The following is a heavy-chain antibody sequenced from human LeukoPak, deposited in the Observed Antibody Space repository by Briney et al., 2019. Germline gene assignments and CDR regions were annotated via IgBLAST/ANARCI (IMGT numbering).Heavy chain of an antibody. D-gene: IGHD4-23*01. CDR3: AKDTGGNGAYFYAMDV. J-gene: IGHJ6*02. V-gene: IGHV3-9*01. CDR2: INWNSDTK. CDR1: GFAFHNYA. Sequence: GRSLRLSCVGSGFAFHNYAMHWVRRPPGKGLEWVSAINWNSDTKAYADSVKGRFTISRDRARNSLYLQMDSLRPEDTALYYCAKDTGGNGAYFYAMDVWGQGSTVTVSS.